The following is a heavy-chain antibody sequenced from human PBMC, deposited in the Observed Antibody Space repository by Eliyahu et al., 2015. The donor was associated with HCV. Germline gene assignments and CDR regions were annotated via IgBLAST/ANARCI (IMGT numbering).Heavy chain of an antibody. CDR3: ARDPSDFWSGYYRGDRYYFDY. D-gene: IGHD3-3*01. Sequence: QVQLVQSGAEVKKPGASVKVSCKASGYTFTGYYMHWVRQAPGQGLEWMGWINPNSGGTNYAQKFQGRVTMTRDTSISTAYMELSRLRSDDTAVYYCARDPSDFWSGYYRGDRYYFDYWGQGTLVTVSS. CDR2: INPNSGGT. CDR1: GYTFTGYY. V-gene: IGHV1-2*02. J-gene: IGHJ4*02.